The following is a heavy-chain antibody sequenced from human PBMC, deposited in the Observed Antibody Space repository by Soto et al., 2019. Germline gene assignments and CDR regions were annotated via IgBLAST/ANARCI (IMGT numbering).Heavy chain of an antibody. V-gene: IGHV1-69*13. D-gene: IGHD3-22*01. J-gene: IGHJ3*02. Sequence: SVKFSCKASGGTFSSYAISWVRQAPGQGLEWMGGIIPIFGTANYAQKFQGRVTITADESTSTAYMELSSLRSEDTAVYYCARVGESLRGRGVTMIDGLLAFDIWGQGTMVTVSS. CDR3: ARVGESLRGRGVTMIDGLLAFDI. CDR1: GGTFSSYA. CDR2: IIPIFGTA.